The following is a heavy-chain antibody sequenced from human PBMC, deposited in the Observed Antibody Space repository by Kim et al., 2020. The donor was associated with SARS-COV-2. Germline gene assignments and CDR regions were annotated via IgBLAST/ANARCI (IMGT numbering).Heavy chain of an antibody. V-gene: IGHV3-48*02. CDR1: GFTFSGSP. CDR2: ISSSSIYT. CDR3: VREAFNACDI. J-gene: IGHJ3*02. Sequence: GGSLRLSCAASGFTFSGSPMNWVRQAPGQGLEWVSYISSSSIYTHYSDTVKGRFTISRDNAKNSLYLQMSSLRDEDTAVYYCVREAFNACDIWGRGTTVTVSS.